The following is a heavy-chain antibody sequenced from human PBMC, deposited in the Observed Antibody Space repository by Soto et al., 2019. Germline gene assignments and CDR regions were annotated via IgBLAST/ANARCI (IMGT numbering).Heavy chain of an antibody. V-gene: IGHV3-30-3*01. CDR1: GFTFSSYA. Sequence: QVQLVESGGGVVQPGRSLRLSCAASGFTFSSYAMHWVRQAPGKGLEWVAVISYDGSNKYYADSVKGRFTISRDNSKNXLYLQMNSLRAEDTAVYYCARERYYDSSGYYTFDYWGQGTLVTVSS. D-gene: IGHD3-22*01. J-gene: IGHJ4*02. CDR3: ARERYYDSSGYYTFDY. CDR2: ISYDGSNK.